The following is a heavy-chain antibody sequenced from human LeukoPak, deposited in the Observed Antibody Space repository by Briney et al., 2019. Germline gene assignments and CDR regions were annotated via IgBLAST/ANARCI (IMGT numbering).Heavy chain of an antibody. CDR3: ARDSGWHSDY. Sequence: GGSLRLSCAASGFTFSSYSMHRVRQAQGQGLEWVAVISYDGNKKYYAGSVKGRFTISRDNSKNTLYLQMDSLRREDTAVYNCARDSGWHSDYWGQGALVTVSS. J-gene: IGHJ4*02. CDR2: ISYDGNKK. V-gene: IGHV3-30-3*01. D-gene: IGHD6-19*01. CDR1: GFTFSSYS.